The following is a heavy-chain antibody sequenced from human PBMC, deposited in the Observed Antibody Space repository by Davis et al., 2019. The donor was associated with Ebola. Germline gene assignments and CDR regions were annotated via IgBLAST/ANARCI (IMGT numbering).Heavy chain of an antibody. CDR2: IDIAGNT. CDR3: ARDTYGSSGYRRFDY. Sequence: PGGSLRLSCAASGFTFSSYDMHWVRQAPGKGLEWVSGIDIAGNTYYPGSVKGRFTISRENANNSLYLQMNNLRGGDTAVYYCARDTYGSSGYRRFDYWGQGTLVTVSS. J-gene: IGHJ4*02. D-gene: IGHD3-22*01. CDR1: GFTFSSYD. V-gene: IGHV3-13*01.